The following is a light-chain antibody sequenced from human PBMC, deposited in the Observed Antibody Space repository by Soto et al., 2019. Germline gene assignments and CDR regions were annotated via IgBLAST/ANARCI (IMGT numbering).Light chain of an antibody. Sequence: QSVLTQPPSASETPGQRVAISCSGSRSNIGGNTVNWYQQFPGTAPKLLIYGNDQRPSGVPDRFSGSKSGTSASLAISGLQSEDEADYYCAAWDDSLNGWVFGGGTKLTVL. V-gene: IGLV1-44*01. J-gene: IGLJ3*02. CDR1: RSNIGGNT. CDR3: AAWDDSLNGWV. CDR2: GND.